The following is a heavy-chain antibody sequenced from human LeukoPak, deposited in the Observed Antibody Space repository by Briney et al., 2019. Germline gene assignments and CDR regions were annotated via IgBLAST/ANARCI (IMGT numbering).Heavy chain of an antibody. Sequence: SGTLSLTCAVSGGSISSSNWWSWVRQPPGKGLEWIGEIYHSGSTNYNPSLKSRVTISVDKSKNQFSLKLSSVAAADTAVYYCARASNYYDSSGYSESNFDYWGQGTLVTVSS. J-gene: IGHJ4*02. V-gene: IGHV4-4*02. CDR3: ARASNYYDSSGYSESNFDY. CDR2: IYHSGST. D-gene: IGHD3-22*01. CDR1: GGSISSSNW.